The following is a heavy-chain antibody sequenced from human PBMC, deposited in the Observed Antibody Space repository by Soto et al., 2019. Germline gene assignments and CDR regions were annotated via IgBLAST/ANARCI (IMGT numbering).Heavy chain of an antibody. CDR3: AFGNLSYYFDY. CDR1: VFTFIGFG. V-gene: IGHV3-33*01. Sequence: PGWSLRLSCASSVFTFIGFGMQWVRQAPGKGLEWVAIIWYDGSDKYYADSVRGRSTISRDNSKNTLSLQMNSLRAEDTAAYHCAFGNLSYYFDYWGQGTPVTVSS. D-gene: IGHD3-16*01. J-gene: IGHJ4*02. CDR2: IWYDGSDK.